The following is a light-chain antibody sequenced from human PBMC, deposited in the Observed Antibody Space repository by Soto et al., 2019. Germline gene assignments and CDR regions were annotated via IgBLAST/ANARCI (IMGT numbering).Light chain of an antibody. CDR3: QQYSDHWT. V-gene: IGKV1-5*03. CDR2: KAS. J-gene: IGKJ1*01. CDR1: RSIINW. Sequence: DIQLTQSPSTLSASVGDRVTITCRASRSIINWLAWYQQKSGKGPKLLIYKASNLQTGVPSRFSGSGYGTEFTLNISSLQPDDVATYYCQQYSDHWTFGQGTKVEIK.